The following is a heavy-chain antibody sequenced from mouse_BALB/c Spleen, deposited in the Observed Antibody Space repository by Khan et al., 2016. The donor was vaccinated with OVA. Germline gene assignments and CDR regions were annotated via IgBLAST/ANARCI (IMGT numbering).Heavy chain of an antibody. Sequence: QVRLQQSGAELARPGASVKMSCKASGYTFTTYTIHWVKQRPGQGLEWIGYIIPSNDYTNYNQKFKDRVTLSADTSSRTAYMQVSSLTSKDTEVSDCVRGGAYYRSDGWLAYWGQGTLVTVSA. V-gene: IGHV1-4*01. CDR1: GYTFTTYT. D-gene: IGHD2-14*01. CDR3: VRGGAYYRSDGWLAY. CDR2: IIPSNDYT. J-gene: IGHJ3*01.